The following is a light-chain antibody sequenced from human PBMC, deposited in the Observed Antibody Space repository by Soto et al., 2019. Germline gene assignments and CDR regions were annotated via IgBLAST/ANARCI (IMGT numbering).Light chain of an antibody. CDR3: SSFTRSSTVV. CDR2: EVS. J-gene: IGLJ2*01. CDR1: SNDVGNYKY. V-gene: IGLV2-14*01. Sequence: QSALTQPASVSGSPGQSITISCTGTSNDVGNYKYVSWYQQHPGKAPKLIIYEVSDRPSGVSNRFSGSKSGNTASLTISGLQAEDEADYYCSSFTRSSTVVFGGGTKVTVL.